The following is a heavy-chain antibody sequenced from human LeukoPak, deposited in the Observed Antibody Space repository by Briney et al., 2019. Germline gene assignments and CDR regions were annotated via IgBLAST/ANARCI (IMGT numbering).Heavy chain of an antibody. D-gene: IGHD3-22*01. V-gene: IGHV4-39*01. CDR1: GGSISSSSYY. CDR3: ARPPLQYYHHSSGHFFDY. Sequence: PSETLSLTCTVSGGSISSSSYYWGWIRQPPGKGLEWIGSTYYSGSTYYNPSLKSRVTISVDTSKNQFSLKLSSVTAADTAVYYCARPPLQYYHHSSGHFFDYWGQGTLVTVSS. J-gene: IGHJ4*02. CDR2: TYYSGST.